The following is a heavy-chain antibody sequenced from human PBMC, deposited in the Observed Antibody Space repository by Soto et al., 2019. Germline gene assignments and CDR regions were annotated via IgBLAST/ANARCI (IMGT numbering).Heavy chain of an antibody. Sequence: QMQLVQSGPEVKKPGTSVKVSCKASGFTFSSSAMQWVRQARGQRLEWIGWIVVGSGHTNYAQKFQERVTITRDMSTTTAYMELSSLRFEDPAVYYCAAKLYSRGGGHWGQGTLVTVSS. CDR1: GFTFSSSA. J-gene: IGHJ4*02. V-gene: IGHV1-58*02. D-gene: IGHD6-19*01. CDR2: IVVGSGHT. CDR3: AAKLYSRGGGH.